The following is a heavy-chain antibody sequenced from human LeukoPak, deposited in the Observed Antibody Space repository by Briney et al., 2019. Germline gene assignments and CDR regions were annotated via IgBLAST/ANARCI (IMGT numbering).Heavy chain of an antibody. CDR1: GGSISSYY. CDR3: ATTITTVTMAY. CDR2: IYYSGST. J-gene: IGHJ4*02. D-gene: IGHD4-17*01. Sequence: SETLSLTCTVSGGSISSYYWSWIRQPPGKGLEWIGYIYYSGSTNYSPSLKSRVTISVDTSKNQISLKLSSVTAADTAVYYCATTITTVTMAYWGQGTLVTVSS. V-gene: IGHV4-59*12.